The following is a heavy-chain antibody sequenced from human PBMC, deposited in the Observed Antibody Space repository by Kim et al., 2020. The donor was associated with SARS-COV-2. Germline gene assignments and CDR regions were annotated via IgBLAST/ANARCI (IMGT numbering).Heavy chain of an antibody. CDR1: SGSINNYY. J-gene: IGHJ4*01. CDR2: IYYTGST. V-gene: IGHV4-59*08. CDR3: ARHATSIGSYSPLYYFDY. Sequence: SETLSLTCSVSSGSINNYYWSWIRQPPGQGLEWIGYIYYTGSTNYNPSLKSRVTISVDTSKNQFSLRLSSVTAADTAVYYCARHATSIGSYSPLYYFDY. D-gene: IGHD1-26*01.